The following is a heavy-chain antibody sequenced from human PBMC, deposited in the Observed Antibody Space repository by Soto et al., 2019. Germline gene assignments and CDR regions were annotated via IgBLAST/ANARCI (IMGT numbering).Heavy chain of an antibody. CDR2: IWYDGSNK. CDR3: ARDSTDYVWGSYRGSYFQH. V-gene: IGHV3-33*01. D-gene: IGHD3-16*02. J-gene: IGHJ1*01. CDR1: GFTFSSYG. Sequence: GESLKISCAASGFTFSSYGMHWVRQAPGKGLEWVAVIWYDGSNKYYADSVKGRFTISRDNSKNTLYLQMNSLRAEDTAVYYCARDSTDYVWGSYRGSYFQHWGQGTLVTVSS.